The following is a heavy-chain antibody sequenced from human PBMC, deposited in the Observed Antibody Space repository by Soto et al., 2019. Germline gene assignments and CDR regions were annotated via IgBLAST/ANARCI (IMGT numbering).Heavy chain of an antibody. Sequence: ASVKVSCKVSGYTLTELSMHWVRQAPGKGLEWMGGFDPEDGETIYAQKFQGRVTMTEDTSTDTAYMELSSLRTDDTAVYYCAKGDLDTSMAMAFDYWGQGTLVTVSS. J-gene: IGHJ4*02. V-gene: IGHV1-24*01. CDR1: GYTLTELS. CDR3: AKGDLDTSMAMAFDY. D-gene: IGHD5-18*01. CDR2: FDPEDGET.